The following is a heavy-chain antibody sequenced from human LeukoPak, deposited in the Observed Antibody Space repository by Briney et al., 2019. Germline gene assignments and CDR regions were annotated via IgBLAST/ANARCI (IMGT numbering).Heavy chain of an antibody. CDR3: ARHLSGTTMSHYFDF. V-gene: IGHV4-34*01. J-gene: IGHJ4*02. Sequence: SETLSLTCAVYGGSFSGYYWSWIRQPPGKGLEWIASIYYSGSTSYNPSLSSRVSISVDTSKNQVSLKMKSVTDTDSAVYYCARHLSGTTMSHYFDFWGQGTLVPVSS. CDR1: GGSFSGYY. CDR2: IYYSGST. D-gene: IGHD3-10*02.